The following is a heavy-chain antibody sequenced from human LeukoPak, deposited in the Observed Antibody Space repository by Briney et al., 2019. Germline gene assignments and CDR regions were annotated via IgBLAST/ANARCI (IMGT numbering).Heavy chain of an antibody. V-gene: IGHV3-48*03. CDR3: ARRAWYVDY. J-gene: IGHJ4*02. CDR2: ISSSGSTI. D-gene: IGHD6-13*01. Sequence: GGSLRLSCAASGFTFSSYEMIWVRQAPGKGLEWVSYISSSGSTIYYADSVKGRFTISRDNAKNSLYLQMNSLRAEDTAVYYCARRAWYVDYWGQGTLVTVSS. CDR1: GFTFSSYE.